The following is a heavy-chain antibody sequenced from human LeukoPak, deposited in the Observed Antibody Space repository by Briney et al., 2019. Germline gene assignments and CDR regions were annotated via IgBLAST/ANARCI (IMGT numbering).Heavy chain of an antibody. CDR3: AKDRASGYYGWFDP. J-gene: IGHJ5*02. CDR2: ISSSSSYI. CDR1: GFTFSSYA. Sequence: GGSLRLSCAASGFTFSSYAMSWVRQAPGKGLEWVSSISSSSSYIYYADSVKGRFTISRDNSKNTLYLQMNSLRAEDTAVYYCAKDRASGYYGWFDPWGQGTLVTVSS. D-gene: IGHD3-22*01. V-gene: IGHV3-21*01.